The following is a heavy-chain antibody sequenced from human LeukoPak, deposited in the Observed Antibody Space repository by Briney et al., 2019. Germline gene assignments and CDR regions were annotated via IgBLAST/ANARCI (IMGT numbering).Heavy chain of an antibody. CDR3: ARDGVVPAPGSTNYYMDV. Sequence: GGSLRLSCAASGFTFSDYYMSWIRQAPGKGLEWVSYISSSGSTIYYADSVRGRFTISRDNAKNSLYLQMNSLRAEDTAVYYCARDGVVPAPGSTNYYMDVWGKGTTVTVSS. V-gene: IGHV3-11*01. CDR2: ISSSGSTI. J-gene: IGHJ6*03. D-gene: IGHD2-2*01. CDR1: GFTFSDYY.